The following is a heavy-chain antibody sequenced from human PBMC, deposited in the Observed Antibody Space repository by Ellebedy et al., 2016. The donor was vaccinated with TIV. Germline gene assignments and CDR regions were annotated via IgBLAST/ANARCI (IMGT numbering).Heavy chain of an antibody. V-gene: IGHV3-30*01. Sequence: GESLKISCAASGFTFSSYAMHWVRQAPGKGLEWVAVISYDGSNKYYADSVKGRFTISRDNSKNTLYLQMNSLRAEDTAVYYCARDGRTQKPIDYWGQGTLVTVSS. CDR2: ISYDGSNK. CDR3: ARDGRTQKPIDY. J-gene: IGHJ4*02. CDR1: GFTFSSYA.